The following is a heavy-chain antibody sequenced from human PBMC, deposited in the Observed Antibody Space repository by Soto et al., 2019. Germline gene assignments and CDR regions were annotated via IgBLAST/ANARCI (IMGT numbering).Heavy chain of an antibody. CDR3: ARDTGYYDFWTGYYFDS. D-gene: IGHD3-3*01. CDR2: IKSDGSEK. CDR1: GFTFSVYW. V-gene: IGHV3-7*05. J-gene: IGHJ5*01. Sequence: EVQLVESGGGLVQPGGSLRLSCTASGFTFSVYWMSWVRQAPGKGLEWVANIKSDGSEKYYVDSVKGRFTISRANAKNSLLLQMNILRAEDTAIYYCARDTGYYDFWTGYYFDSWGQGTLVTVSS.